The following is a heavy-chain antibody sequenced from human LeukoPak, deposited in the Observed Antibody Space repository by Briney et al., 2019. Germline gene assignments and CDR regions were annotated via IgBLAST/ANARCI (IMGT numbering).Heavy chain of an antibody. CDR2: ISGSGGST. CDR3: AKDGADITMIVVVNDWFDP. J-gene: IGHJ5*02. CDR1: GFTFSSYA. D-gene: IGHD3-22*01. V-gene: IGHV3-23*01. Sequence: GGSLRLSCAASGFTFSSYAMSWVRQAPGKGLEWVSAISGSGGSTYYADSVKGRFTISRDNSKNTLYLQMNSLRAEDTAVYYCAKDGADITMIVVVNDWFDPWGQGTLVTVSS.